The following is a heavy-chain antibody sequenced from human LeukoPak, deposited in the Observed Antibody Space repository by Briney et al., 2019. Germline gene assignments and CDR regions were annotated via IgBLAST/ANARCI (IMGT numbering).Heavy chain of an antibody. J-gene: IGHJ4*02. D-gene: IGHD3-16*01. CDR1: GGSISSGGYY. Sequence: ASETLSLTCTVSGGSISSGGYYWSWIRQHPGKGLEWIGYIYYSGSTYYNPSLKSRVTISVDTSKNQFSLKLSSVTAAETAVYYCARVGGGPRSHFDYWGQGTLVTVSS. V-gene: IGHV4-31*03. CDR3: ARVGGGPRSHFDY. CDR2: IYYSGST.